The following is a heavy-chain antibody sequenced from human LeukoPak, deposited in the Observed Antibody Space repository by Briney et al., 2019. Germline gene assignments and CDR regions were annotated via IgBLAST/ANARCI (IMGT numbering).Heavy chain of an antibody. V-gene: IGHV3-30*02. CDR2: IRYDGSNK. D-gene: IGHD5-12*01. Sequence: GGSLRLPCAASGFTFSSYGMHWVRQAPAKGLEWVAFIRYDGSNKYYADSVRGRFTISRDNSKNTLYLQMNSLRAEDTAVYYCARPAGYDFAFDIWGQGTMVTVSS. J-gene: IGHJ3*02. CDR1: GFTFSSYG. CDR3: ARPAGYDFAFDI.